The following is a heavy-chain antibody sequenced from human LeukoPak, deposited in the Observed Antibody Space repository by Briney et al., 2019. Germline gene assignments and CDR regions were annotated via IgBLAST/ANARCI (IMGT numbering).Heavy chain of an antibody. D-gene: IGHD5-24*01. CDR1: VYSISSGYY. CDR3: ARARDGYRLAFDY. V-gene: IGHV4-38-2*01. J-gene: IGHJ4*02. CDR2: IYHSGST. Sequence: PSETLSLTCAVSVYSISSGYYWGWIRQPPGKGLEWIGSIYHSGSTYYNPSLKSRVTISVDTSKNQFSLKLSSVTAADTAVYYCARARDGYRLAFDYWGQGTLVTVSS.